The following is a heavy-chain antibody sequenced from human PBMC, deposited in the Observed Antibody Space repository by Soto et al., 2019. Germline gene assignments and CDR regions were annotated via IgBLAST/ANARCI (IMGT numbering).Heavy chain of an antibody. D-gene: IGHD6-19*01. CDR3: ASLLNTIAVAGIRYYYYGMDV. CDR2: IYYSGST. V-gene: IGHV4-39*01. J-gene: IGHJ6*02. CDR1: GGSISSSSYY. Sequence: SETLSLTCTVSGGSISSSSYYWGWIRQPPGKGLEWIGSIYYSGSTYYNPSLKSRVTISVDTSKNQFSLKLSSVTAADTAVYYCASLLNTIAVAGIRYYYYGMDVWGQGTTVTVSS.